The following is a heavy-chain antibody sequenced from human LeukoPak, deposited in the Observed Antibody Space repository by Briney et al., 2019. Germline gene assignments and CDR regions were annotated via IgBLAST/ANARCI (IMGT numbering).Heavy chain of an antibody. CDR3: ARYYDFWSGPGDAFDI. J-gene: IGHJ3*02. D-gene: IGHD3-3*01. V-gene: IGHV4-34*01. Sequence: SETLSLTCAVYGGSFSGYYWSWLRQPPGKGLEWIGEINHSGSTNYNPSLKSRVTISVDTSKNQFSLKLSSVTAADTAVYYCARYYDFWSGPGDAFDIWGQGTMVTVSS. CDR1: GGSFSGYY. CDR2: INHSGST.